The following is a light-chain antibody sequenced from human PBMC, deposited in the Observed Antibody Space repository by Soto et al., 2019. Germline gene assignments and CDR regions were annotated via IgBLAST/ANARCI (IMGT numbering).Light chain of an antibody. V-gene: IGKV1-5*01. Sequence: DIQMTQSPSTLSASVGARVSITCRASQSISNWLAWYQQKPGKAPKLLIYDASSLESGVPSRFSGSRSGTEFTLTISSLQPDDFATYFCQQYNTFSWTFGQGTKVDIK. CDR1: QSISNW. CDR3: QQYNTFSWT. J-gene: IGKJ1*01. CDR2: DAS.